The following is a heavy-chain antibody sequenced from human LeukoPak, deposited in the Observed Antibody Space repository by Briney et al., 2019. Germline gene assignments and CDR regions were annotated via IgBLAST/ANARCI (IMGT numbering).Heavy chain of an antibody. CDR2: IRAYNANT. Sequence: ASVKVSCKASGYTFTSYGISWVRQAPGQGLEWMGWIRAYNANTNYAQKLQGRVTMTTDTSTSTAYMELRSLRSDDTAVYYCARSYYGSGSYSTAWFDAWGQGTLVTVSS. J-gene: IGHJ5*02. D-gene: IGHD3-10*01. CDR3: ARSYYGSGSYSTAWFDA. V-gene: IGHV1-18*01. CDR1: GYTFTSYG.